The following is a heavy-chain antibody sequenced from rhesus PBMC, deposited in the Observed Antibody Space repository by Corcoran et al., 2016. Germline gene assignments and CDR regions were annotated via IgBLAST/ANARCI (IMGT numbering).Heavy chain of an antibody. J-gene: IGHJ4*01. V-gene: IGHV4S10*01. CDR2: IYGSSTST. CDR1: GGSISASYR. CDR3: ARGIAAADY. Sequence: QVQLQESGPGVVKPSATLSLTCAVSGGSISASYRWLWLRLPPGKGLEWIGYIYGSSTSTNYNPSLKSRVTMSKDTSKNQFSLKLSSVTAADTAVYYCARGIAAADYWGQGVLVTVSS. D-gene: IGHD6-25*01.